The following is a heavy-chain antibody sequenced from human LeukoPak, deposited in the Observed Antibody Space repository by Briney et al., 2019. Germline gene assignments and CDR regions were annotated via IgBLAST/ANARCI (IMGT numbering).Heavy chain of an antibody. CDR3: ARRLDYSAGTFDY. D-gene: IGHD3-16*01. CDR1: GFTVSSNY. J-gene: IGHJ4*02. Sequence: PGGSLRLSCAVSGFTVSSNYMNWVRQAPGKGLEWVSIIYDNNSTYYADSVKGRFTISRGNSKNTLYLQMSSLRAEDTAVYYCARRLDYSAGTFDYWGQGTLVTVSS. V-gene: IGHV3-53*01. CDR2: IYDNNST.